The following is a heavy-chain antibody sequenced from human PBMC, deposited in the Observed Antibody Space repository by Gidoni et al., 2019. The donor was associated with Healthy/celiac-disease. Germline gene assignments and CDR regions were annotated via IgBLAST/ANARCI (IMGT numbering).Heavy chain of an antibody. J-gene: IGHJ3*02. Sequence: QVQLQESGPGLVKPSETLSLTCTVSGGSISSYYWSWIRQTPGKGLEWIGYIYYSGSTNYNPSLKSRVTISVDTSKNQFSLKLSSVTAADTAVYYCARAGATDSSPDAFDIWGQGTMVTVSS. V-gene: IGHV4-59*01. CDR2: IYYSGST. D-gene: IGHD3-22*01. CDR3: ARAGATDSSPDAFDI. CDR1: GGSISSYY.